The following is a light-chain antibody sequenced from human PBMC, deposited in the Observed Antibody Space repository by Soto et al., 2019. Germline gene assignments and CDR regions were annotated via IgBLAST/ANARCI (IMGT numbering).Light chain of an antibody. Sequence: QSVLTQPPSVSGAPGQRVTISCTGSSSNIGAGYDVYWYQQLPGTAPKLLIYGNTNRPSGFPDRFSGSKSATSASLAITGLQAEDEADYYCQSYDTSLTGSVVFGGGTKVTVL. J-gene: IGLJ2*01. CDR2: GNT. V-gene: IGLV1-40*01. CDR1: SSNIGAGYD. CDR3: QSYDTSLTGSVV.